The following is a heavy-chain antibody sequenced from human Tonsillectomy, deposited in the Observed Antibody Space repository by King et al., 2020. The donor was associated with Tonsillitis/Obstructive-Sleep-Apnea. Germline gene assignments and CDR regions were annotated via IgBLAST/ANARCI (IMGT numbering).Heavy chain of an antibody. J-gene: IGHJ4*02. CDR1: GGSFSGYY. Sequence: QVQLPQWGAGLLKPSETLSITCAVYGGSFSGYYWSWIRQPPGKGLEWIGEINHSGSTNYNPSLKSRVTISVDTSKNQFSLKLSSVTAADTAVYYCARREAVAHFDYCGQGTLVTVSS. CDR2: INHSGST. V-gene: IGHV4-34*01. D-gene: IGHD6-19*01. CDR3: ARREAVAHFDY.